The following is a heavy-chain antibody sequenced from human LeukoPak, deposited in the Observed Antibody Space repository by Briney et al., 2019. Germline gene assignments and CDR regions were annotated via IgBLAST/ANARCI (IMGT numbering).Heavy chain of an antibody. D-gene: IGHD5-24*01. CDR3: ARGGHKMATVYWDY. CDR1: GGSISSGGYY. CDR2: IYYSGST. Sequence: SQTLSLTCTVSGGSISSGGYYWSWIRQHPGKGLEWIGYIYYSGSTYYNPSLKSRVTISVDTSKNQFSLKLSSVTAADTAVYYCARGGHKMATVYWDYWGQGTLVTVSS. J-gene: IGHJ4*02. V-gene: IGHV4-31*03.